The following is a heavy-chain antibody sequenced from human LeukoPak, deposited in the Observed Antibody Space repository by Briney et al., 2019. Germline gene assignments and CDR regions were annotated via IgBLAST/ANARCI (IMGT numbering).Heavy chain of an antibody. CDR2: IKQDGSEK. Sequence: GGSLRLSCAASGFTFSRYGMSWVRQAPGKGLEWVANIKQDGSEKYYVDSVKGRFTISRDNAKNSLYLQMNSLRAEDTAVYYCARTADTAMGRRGYYFDYWGQGTLVTVSS. CDR1: GFTFSRYG. V-gene: IGHV3-7*01. J-gene: IGHJ4*02. CDR3: ARTADTAMGRRGYYFDY. D-gene: IGHD5-18*01.